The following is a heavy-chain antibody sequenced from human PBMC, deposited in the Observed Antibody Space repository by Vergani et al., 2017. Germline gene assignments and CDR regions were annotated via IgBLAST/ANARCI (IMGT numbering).Heavy chain of an antibody. CDR1: GGTFSSYA. J-gene: IGHJ3*02. D-gene: IGHD3-3*01. CDR3: ARVGRENYDFWSGDDAFDI. CDR2: IIPIFGTA. Sequence: QVQLVQSGAEVKKPGSSVKVSCKASGGTFSSYAISWVRQAPGQGLEWMGGIIPIFGTANYAQKFQGRVTITADASTSTAYMELSSLRSEDTAVYYCARVGRENYDFWSGDDAFDIWGQGTMVTVSS. V-gene: IGHV1-69*01.